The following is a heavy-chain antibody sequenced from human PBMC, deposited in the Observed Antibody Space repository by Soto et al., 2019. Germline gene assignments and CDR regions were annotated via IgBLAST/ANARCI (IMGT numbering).Heavy chain of an antibody. Sequence: GESLKISCKGSGYSFATYWIGWVRHIPGKGLEWMGIVHPGNSDTKYSPSFQGQVTVSADKSISTAYLQWNSLKASDTAIYYCGRHNLWSFEQWGQVTLVTVSS. V-gene: IGHV5-51*01. CDR2: VHPGNSDT. J-gene: IGHJ4*02. CDR3: GRHNLWSFEQ. CDR1: GYSFATYW. D-gene: IGHD2-8*01.